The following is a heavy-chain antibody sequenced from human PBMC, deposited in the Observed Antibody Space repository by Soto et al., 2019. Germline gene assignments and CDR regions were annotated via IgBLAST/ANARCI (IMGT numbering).Heavy chain of an antibody. J-gene: IGHJ4*02. D-gene: IGHD5-18*01. CDR1: GFTFTSYG. CDR3: VSDRGYGHASVPYS. Sequence: QAHLVESGGGVVQPGRSLRLSCAASGFTFTSYGMHWVRQAPGTRLEWVAVIAYDGRLQHYADSVKGRFTISGDNSKNMVLLQMHSLRAEDTAVYYCVSDRGYGHASVPYSWGQGTLVSVSS. CDR2: IAYDGRLQ. V-gene: IGHV3-30*03.